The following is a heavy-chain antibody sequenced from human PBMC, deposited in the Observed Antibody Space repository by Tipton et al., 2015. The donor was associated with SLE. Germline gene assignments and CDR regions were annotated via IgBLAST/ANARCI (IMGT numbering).Heavy chain of an antibody. J-gene: IGHJ5*02. D-gene: IGHD6-13*01. CDR2: ISYDGSNK. Sequence: SLRLSCAASGFTFSSYAMHWVRQAPGKGLEWVAVISYDGSNKYYADSVKGRFTISRDNSKNTLYLQMNSLRAEGTAVYYCAKRNSSSGEHWFDPWGQGTLVTVSS. CDR3: AKRNSSSGEHWFDP. CDR1: GFTFSSYA. V-gene: IGHV3-30-3*02.